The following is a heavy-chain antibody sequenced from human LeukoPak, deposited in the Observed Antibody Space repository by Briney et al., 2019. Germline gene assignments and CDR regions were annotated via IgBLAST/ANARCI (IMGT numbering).Heavy chain of an antibody. Sequence: QPGGSLRLSCTASGFTFGDYAMIWVRQAPGKGLESVGFIRSKAYGGTTEYAASVKRRFTISRDDSKSIAYLQMNRLKSEDTAVYHCTRGYDFVSGYLGMDVWGQGTTVTASS. D-gene: IGHD3-3*01. CDR2: IRSKAYGGTT. V-gene: IGHV3-49*04. CDR3: TRGYDFVSGYLGMDV. CDR1: GFTFGDYA. J-gene: IGHJ6*02.